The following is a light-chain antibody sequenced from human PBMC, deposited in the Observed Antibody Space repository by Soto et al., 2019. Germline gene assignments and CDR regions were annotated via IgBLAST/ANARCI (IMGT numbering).Light chain of an antibody. CDR1: ESVSSSF. CDR3: QQNGRSPFT. Sequence: EIVLTQSPGTLSLSPGERATLSCGASESVSSSFLACYQQKPGQAPRLLIYGATTRLRGVPDRFSGSGSGTDITLTFSRLVAEDFALYYWQQNGRSPFTFGPGTKVDI. CDR2: GAT. V-gene: IGKV3-20*01. J-gene: IGKJ3*01.